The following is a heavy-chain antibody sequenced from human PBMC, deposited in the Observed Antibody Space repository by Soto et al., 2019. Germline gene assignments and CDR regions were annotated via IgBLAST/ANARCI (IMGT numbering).Heavy chain of an antibody. CDR1: GFTFSSYG. CDR2: IWYDGSNK. D-gene: IGHD3-16*01. CDR3: VRDNNSFYDYVWGRYGYKRFDY. Sequence: QVQLVESGGGVVQPGRSLRLSCAASGFTFSSYGMHWVRQAPGKGLEWVAVIWYDGSNKYYADSVKGRFTISSDNSKNSFDLERNGLIAEDTAVYYCVRDNNSFYDYVWGRYGYKRFDYWGQVTLVTVA. V-gene: IGHV3-33*01. J-gene: IGHJ4*02.